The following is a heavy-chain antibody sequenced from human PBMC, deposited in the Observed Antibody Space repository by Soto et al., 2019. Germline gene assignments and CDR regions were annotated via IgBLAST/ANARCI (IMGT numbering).Heavy chain of an antibody. CDR2: INSDGSST. D-gene: IGHD2-2*01. CDR3: ARDRGYCSSTSCSQFGY. CDR1: GFTFSSYW. V-gene: IGHV3-74*01. J-gene: IGHJ4*02. Sequence: EEQLVESGGGLVQPGGSLRLSCVASGFTFSSYWMHWVRQAPGKGLVWVSRINSDGSSTSYADSVKGRFTISRDNAKNTLYLQMNSLRAEDTAVYYCARDRGYCSSTSCSQFGYWGQGTLVTVSS.